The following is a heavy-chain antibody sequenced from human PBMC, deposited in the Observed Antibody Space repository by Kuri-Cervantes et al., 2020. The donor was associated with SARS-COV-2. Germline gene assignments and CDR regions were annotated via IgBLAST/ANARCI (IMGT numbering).Heavy chain of an antibody. V-gene: IGHV4-59*11. CDR1: GGSISSHY. J-gene: IGHJ6*02. Sequence: SETLSLTCTVSGGSISSHYWTWIRQPPGKGLEWIGYIYSSGTTNYNPSLKSRVTISVDTSKDQFSLKLSSVTAADTAVYYCARVVTISGYGDYYYYYGMDVWGQGTTVTVSS. CDR2: IYSSGTT. D-gene: IGHD5-12*01. CDR3: ARVVTISGYGDYYYYYGMDV.